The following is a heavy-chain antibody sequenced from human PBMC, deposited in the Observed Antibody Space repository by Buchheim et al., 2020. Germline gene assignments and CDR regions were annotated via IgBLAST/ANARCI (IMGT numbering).Heavy chain of an antibody. CDR2: ISYDGSNK. J-gene: IGHJ4*02. Sequence: QVQLVESGGGVVQPGRSLRLSCAASGFTFSSYGMHWVRQAPGKGLEWVAVISYDGSNKYYADSVKGRFTISRDNSKNTLYLQMNSLRAEDTAVYYCAKLSDRGGDYFDYWGQGTL. CDR1: GFTFSSYG. D-gene: IGHD2-15*01. CDR3: AKLSDRGGDYFDY. V-gene: IGHV3-30*18.